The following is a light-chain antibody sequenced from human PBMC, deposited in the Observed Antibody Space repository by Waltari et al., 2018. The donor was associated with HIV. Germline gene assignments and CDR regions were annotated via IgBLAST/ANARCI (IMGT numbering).Light chain of an antibody. Sequence: QSVLTQPPSASGTPGQRVTISCSGSSSNIGSNTVNWYQQLPGTAPKLLIYSNNRRPSGVPDRFSGCKSGTSASLAISGLQSEDEADYYCAAWDGSLNGHVVFGGGTKLTVL. CDR2: SNN. J-gene: IGLJ2*01. CDR1: SSNIGSNT. CDR3: AAWDGSLNGHVV. V-gene: IGLV1-44*01.